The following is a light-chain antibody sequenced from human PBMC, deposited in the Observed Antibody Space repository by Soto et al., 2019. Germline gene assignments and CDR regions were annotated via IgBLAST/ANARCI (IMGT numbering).Light chain of an antibody. V-gene: IGKV3-11*01. CDR2: DAF. CDR1: QSVNSY. J-gene: IGKJ1*01. CDR3: QQRGRWPPT. Sequence: EIVLTQSPATLSLSPWERATLSCRASQSVNSYLAWYQQKPGQAPRLLMYDAFNRATGIPARFSGSGSGTDFTLTISSLEPEDFAVYYCQQRGRWPPTFGQGTKVDI.